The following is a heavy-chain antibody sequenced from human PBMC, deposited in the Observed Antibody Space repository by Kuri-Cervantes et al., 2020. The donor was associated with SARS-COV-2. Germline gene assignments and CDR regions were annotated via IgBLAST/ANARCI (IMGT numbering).Heavy chain of an antibody. J-gene: IGHJ4*02. CDR2: TYYRSKWYH. CDR1: GDSVSSNSAG. D-gene: IGHD1-1*01. CDR3: ARVTTGTLDY. Sequence: SQTLSLTCAISGDSVSSNSAGWNWIRQSPSRGLEWLGRTYYRSKWYHDYAVSMKSRIIINPDTSKNQFSLQLSSVTPEDTAVYYCARVTTGTLDYWGQGTLVTVSS. V-gene: IGHV6-1*01.